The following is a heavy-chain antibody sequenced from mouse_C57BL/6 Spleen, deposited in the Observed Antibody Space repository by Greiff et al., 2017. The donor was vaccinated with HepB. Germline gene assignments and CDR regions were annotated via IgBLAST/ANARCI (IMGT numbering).Heavy chain of an antibody. CDR3: ARGIYDYDVTWFAY. CDR2: IYPGSGST. Sequence: QVQLQQSGAELVKPGASVKMSCKASGYTFTSYWITWVKQRPGQGLEWIGDIYPGSGSTNYNEKFKSKATLTVDTSSSTAYMQLSSLTSEDSAVYYCARGIYDYDVTWFAYWGQGTLVTVSA. D-gene: IGHD2-4*01. J-gene: IGHJ3*01. V-gene: IGHV1-55*01. CDR1: GYTFTSYW.